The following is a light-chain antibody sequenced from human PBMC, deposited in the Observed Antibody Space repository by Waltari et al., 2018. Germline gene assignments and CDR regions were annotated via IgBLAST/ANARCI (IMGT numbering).Light chain of an antibody. J-gene: IGKJ3*01. CDR1: QSVLFSSNNKNY. V-gene: IGKV4-1*01. CDR2: WAS. CDR3: QQYYSSPFT. Sequence: DIVMTQSPDSLAVSLGERATINCKSSQSVLFSSNNKNYLAWYQQKPGQSPNLVLYWASPRESGVPDRFSGSGSATDFTLTISSLQAEDVAVYYCQQYYSSPFTFGPGTKLEIK.